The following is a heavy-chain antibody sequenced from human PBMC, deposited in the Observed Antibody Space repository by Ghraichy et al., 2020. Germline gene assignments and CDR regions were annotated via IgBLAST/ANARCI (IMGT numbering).Heavy chain of an antibody. CDR3: AHPWNRAY. D-gene: IGHD1-1*01. J-gene: IGHJ4*02. CDR1: GFTFSSWA. Sequence: GESLNISCAASGFTFSSWAMSWVRQAPGKGLEWVSGISGSGVITYYADFVKGRFTISRDNSKDTLYLQMNSLRAEDMAVYFCAHPWNRAYWDQGTLITVSS. CDR2: ISGSGVIT. V-gene: IGHV3-23*01.